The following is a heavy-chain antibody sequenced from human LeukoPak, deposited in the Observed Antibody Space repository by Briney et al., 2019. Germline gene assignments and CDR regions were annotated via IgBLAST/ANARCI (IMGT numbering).Heavy chain of an antibody. J-gene: IGHJ5*02. CDR3: AGAAAADLRYGWFDP. CDR1: GGTFSSYA. V-gene: IGHV1-69*13. D-gene: IGHD6-13*01. Sequence: SVKVSCKASGGTFSSYAISWVRQAPGQGLEWMGGIIPIFGTANYAQKFQGRVTITADESTSTAYMELSSLRSEDTAVYYCAGAAAADLRYGWFDPWGQGTLVTVSS. CDR2: IIPIFGTA.